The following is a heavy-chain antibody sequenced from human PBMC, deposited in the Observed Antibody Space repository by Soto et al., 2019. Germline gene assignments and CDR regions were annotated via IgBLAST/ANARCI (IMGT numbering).Heavy chain of an antibody. CDR2: ISYDGSNK. CDR1: GFTFSNYA. Sequence: QVQLVESGGGVVQPGRSLRLSCAASGFTFSNYAMHWVRQAPGKGLEWVALISYDGSNKYYADSMKGRFTISRDNSKNTLYLQMNSLRVEDTAVYYCARGPTYNTDTSGSRGAYWGQGTLVTVSS. CDR3: ARGPTYNTDTSGSRGAY. D-gene: IGHD3-22*01. V-gene: IGHV3-30-3*01. J-gene: IGHJ4*02.